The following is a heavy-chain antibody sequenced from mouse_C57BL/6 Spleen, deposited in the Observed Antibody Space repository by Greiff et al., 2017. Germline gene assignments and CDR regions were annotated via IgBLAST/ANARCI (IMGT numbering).Heavy chain of an antibody. V-gene: IGHV1-15*01. Sequence: VQLQQSGAELVRPGASVTLSCKASGYTFTDYEMHWVKQTPVHGLEWIGAIDPETGGTAYNQKFKGKAILTADKSSSTAYMELRSLTSEDSAVYYCTRDSSVSWFAYWGQGTLVTVSA. J-gene: IGHJ3*01. CDR1: GYTFTDYE. CDR2: IDPETGGT. CDR3: TRDSSVSWFAY. D-gene: IGHD3-2*02.